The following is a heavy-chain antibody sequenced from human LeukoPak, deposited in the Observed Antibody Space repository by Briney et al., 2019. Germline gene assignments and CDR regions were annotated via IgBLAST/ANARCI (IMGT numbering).Heavy chain of an antibody. CDR1: GGPFSGYY. J-gene: IGHJ3*02. CDR2: INHSGST. Sequence: SETLSLTCAVYGGPFSGYYWSWIRQPPGKGLEWIGEINHSGSTNYNPSLKSRVTISVDTSKNQFSLKLSSVTAADTAVYYCARGRRSYDYVWGSYRYLFAFDIWGQGTMVTVSS. V-gene: IGHV4-34*01. CDR3: ARGRRSYDYVWGSYRYLFAFDI. D-gene: IGHD3-16*02.